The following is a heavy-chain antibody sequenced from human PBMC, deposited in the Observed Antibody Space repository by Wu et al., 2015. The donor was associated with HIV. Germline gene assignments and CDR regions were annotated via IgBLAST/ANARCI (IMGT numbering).Heavy chain of an antibody. J-gene: IGHJ4*02. CDR2: IYPSSGGT. Sequence: QVQLVQSGAEVKQPGASVKVSCKASGYTFTGYYMHWVRQAPGQGLEWMGWIYPSSGGTNYAQKFQGRVTMTRDTSISTAYMELSRLRSDDTAVYYCARTGNYYDSSGYYPIGDYWGQGTLVTVSS. V-gene: IGHV1-2*02. D-gene: IGHD3-22*01. CDR3: ARTGNYYDSSGYYPIGDY. CDR1: GYTFTGYY.